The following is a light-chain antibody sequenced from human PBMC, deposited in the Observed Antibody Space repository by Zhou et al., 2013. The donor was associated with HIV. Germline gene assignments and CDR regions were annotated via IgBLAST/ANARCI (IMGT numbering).Light chain of an antibody. V-gene: IGKV1-5*03. CDR1: QTISNW. CDR3: QQYNSYPIT. J-gene: IGKJ5*01. CDR2: KAS. Sequence: DIQMTQSPSTLSASVGDTVTITCRASQTISNWLAWYKQRPGKAPKLLIYKASTLESGAPLRFSGSRSGTDFSLTISSLQPDDSANYYCQQYNSYPITFGQGTRLEI.